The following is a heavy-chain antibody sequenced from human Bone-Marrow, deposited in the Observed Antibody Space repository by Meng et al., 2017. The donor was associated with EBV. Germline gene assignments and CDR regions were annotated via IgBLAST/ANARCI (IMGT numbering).Heavy chain of an antibody. V-gene: IGHV3-23*01. Sequence: GSLGLACAASRFTCSDYAMSWVRQAPGHALEWVSTIRGREHNTFYSDSVEGRFTISRDNSKNTLFLYMNSLRAVDTAVYYCANFGLLDGHHYWGQGTLVTVAS. J-gene: IGHJ4*02. CDR1: RFTCSDYA. D-gene: IGHD3-10*01. CDR3: ANFGLLDGHHY. CDR2: IRGREHNT.